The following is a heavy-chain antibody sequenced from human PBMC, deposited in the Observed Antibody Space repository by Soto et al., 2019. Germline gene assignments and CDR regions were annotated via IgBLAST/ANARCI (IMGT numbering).Heavy chain of an antibody. D-gene: IGHD2-15*01. CDR2: IIQDGRAI. J-gene: IGHJ4*02. CDR3: ARGGELSLLPLDY. CDR1: GFSSSDYW. Sequence: RGSLRLSCGASGFSSSDYWMSWCRRAPGRGLEWVAHIIQDGRAIYYVDSVRGGFTISRDSAGNSVFLEMHRLRVEDTAVYYCARGGELSLLPLDYWGLGTLVTVSS. V-gene: IGHV3-7*03.